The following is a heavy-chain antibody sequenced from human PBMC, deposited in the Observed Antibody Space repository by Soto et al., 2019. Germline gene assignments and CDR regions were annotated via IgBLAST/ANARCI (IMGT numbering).Heavy chain of an antibody. CDR2: INTDGSST. V-gene: IGHV3-74*01. CDR3: ARGRGYCSGNSCSIDY. J-gene: IGHJ4*02. CDR1: GFTCSSYW. Sequence: EVQLVESGGGLVQPGGSQRLSCAASGFTCSSYWMHWVRQAPGKGLVWVSRINTDGSSTTYADSVKGRFTISRDNAKNTLYLQMNSLRAEDTAVYYCARGRGYCSGNSCSIDYWGQGTLVTVSS. D-gene: IGHD2-15*01.